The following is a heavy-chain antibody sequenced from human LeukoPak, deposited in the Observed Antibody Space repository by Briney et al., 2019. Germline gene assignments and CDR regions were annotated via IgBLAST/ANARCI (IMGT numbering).Heavy chain of an antibody. D-gene: IGHD4-17*01. V-gene: IGHV3-30*02. CDR3: ARGSTVTTVDY. CDR1: GFTFSDYG. CDR2: IRYDGSNK. Sequence: GGSLRLSCAASGFTFSDYGMHWVRQAPGKGLEGVAFIRYDGSNKYYIDSVKGRFTVSRDNAKNTLYLQMISLRAEDTAVYYCARGSTVTTVDYWGQGTLVTVSS. J-gene: IGHJ4*02.